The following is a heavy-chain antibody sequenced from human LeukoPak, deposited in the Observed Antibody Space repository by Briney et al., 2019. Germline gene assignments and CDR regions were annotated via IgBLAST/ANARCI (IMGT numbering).Heavy chain of an antibody. Sequence: ASVKVSCKASGYTFTGYYMHWVRQAPGQGLEWMGWINPNSGGTNYAQKFQGRVTMTRDTSISTAYMELSRLRSDYTAVYSCARGSGIAVAVTPGYWGQGTLDTVSS. CDR2: INPNSGGT. CDR3: ARGSGIAVAVTPGY. CDR1: GYTFTGYY. D-gene: IGHD6-19*01. V-gene: IGHV1-2*02. J-gene: IGHJ4*02.